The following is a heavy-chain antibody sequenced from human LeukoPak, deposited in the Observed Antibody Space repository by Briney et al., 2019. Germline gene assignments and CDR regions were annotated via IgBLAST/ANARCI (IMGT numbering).Heavy chain of an antibody. J-gene: IGHJ4*02. D-gene: IGHD2-2*01. CDR3: ARAPAREYQLLLGY. Sequence: GGSLRLSCVASGFTFSSCSMNWVRQAPGKGLEWVSSISGSSSYIYYEDSVKGRFTISRDNAKNSLYLQMNSLRAEDTAVFYCARAPAREYQLLLGYWGQGTLVTVSS. V-gene: IGHV3-21*01. CDR1: GFTFSSCS. CDR2: ISGSSSYI.